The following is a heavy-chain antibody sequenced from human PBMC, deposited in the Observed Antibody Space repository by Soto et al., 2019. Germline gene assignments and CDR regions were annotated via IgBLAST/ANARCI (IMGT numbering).Heavy chain of an antibody. CDR2: ISGSGGST. V-gene: IGHV3-23*01. CDR1: GFTFSSYA. CDR3: AKERNGAVAGNFYFDY. J-gene: IGHJ4*02. Sequence: GGSLRLSCAASGFTFSSYAMSWVRQAPGKGLEWVSAISGSGGSTYYADSVKGRFTISRDNSKNTLYLQMNSLRAEDTAVYYGAKERNGAVAGNFYFDYWGQGTLVTVSS. D-gene: IGHD6-19*01.